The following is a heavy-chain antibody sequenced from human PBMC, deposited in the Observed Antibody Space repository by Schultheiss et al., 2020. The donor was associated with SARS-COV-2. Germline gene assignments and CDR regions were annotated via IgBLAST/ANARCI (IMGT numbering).Heavy chain of an antibody. CDR1: GYTFTSYD. CDR2: MNPNSGNT. V-gene: IGHV1-8*01. CDR3: YFRGSAAGTDRYYFDY. J-gene: IGHJ4*02. D-gene: IGHD6-13*01. Sequence: ASVKVSCKASGYTFTSYDINWVRQATGQGLEWMGWMNPNSGNTGYAQKFQGRVTMTRDTSISTAYMELSRLRSDDTAVYYCYFRGSAAGTDRYYFDYWGQGTLVTVSS.